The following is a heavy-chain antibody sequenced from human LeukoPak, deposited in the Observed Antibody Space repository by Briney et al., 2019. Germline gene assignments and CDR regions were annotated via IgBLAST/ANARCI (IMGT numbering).Heavy chain of an antibody. J-gene: IGHJ3*02. CDR2: ISYNGNKK. D-gene: IGHD2-2*03. V-gene: IGHV3-30*03. CDR3: ARDPLDISRWANAFDI. Sequence: PGGSPRLSCAASGFTFVNYGFHWVRQAPGKALEWVAFISYNGNKKYGDSVKGRFTISRDNSKNTLYLQMNGLRPGDTAVYYCARDPLDISRWANAFDIWGQGTMVTVSS. CDR1: GFTFVNYG.